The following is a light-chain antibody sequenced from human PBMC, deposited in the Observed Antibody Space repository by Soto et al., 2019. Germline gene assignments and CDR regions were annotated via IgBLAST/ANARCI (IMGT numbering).Light chain of an antibody. Sequence: QSALTQPASVSGSPGQSITISCTGTTSDVGAFKLVSWYQQTPGKAPKLIIFEDSNRPSGVPNRFSGSKSGNTASLSISGLQAEDEADYFCSSYTGDSTWVFGGGTKLTVL. CDR1: TSDVGAFKL. CDR2: EDS. V-gene: IGLV2-14*02. CDR3: SSYTGDSTWV. J-gene: IGLJ3*02.